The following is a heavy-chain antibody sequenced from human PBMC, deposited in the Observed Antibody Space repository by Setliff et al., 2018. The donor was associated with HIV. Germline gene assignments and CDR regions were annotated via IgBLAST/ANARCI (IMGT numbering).Heavy chain of an antibody. V-gene: IGHV2-5*02. D-gene: IGHD4-17*01. CDR1: GFSLSTSGVG. Sequence: SGPTLVNPPLQETFTLTCIFSGFSLSTSGVGVGWIRQPPGKALEWLALIYWDDDKHYSPSLKSRLTITKDTSKNQVVLKMANMYPVDTATYYCAHRAYYGEFGFWGQGTQVTVSS. J-gene: IGHJ4*02. CDR3: AHRAYYGEFGF. CDR2: IYWDDDK.